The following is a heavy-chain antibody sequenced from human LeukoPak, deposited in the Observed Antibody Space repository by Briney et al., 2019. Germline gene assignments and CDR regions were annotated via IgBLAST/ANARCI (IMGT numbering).Heavy chain of an antibody. V-gene: IGHV3-66*01. CDR3: ARAGVFEDAFDI. CDR1: GFTVSSNY. J-gene: IGHJ3*02. Sequence: GGSLRLSCAASGFTVSSNYMSWVRQAPGKGLEWVSVIYSGGSTYYADPVKGRFTISRDNSKNTLYLQMNSLRAEDTAVYYCARAGVFEDAFDIWGQGTMVTVSS. CDR2: IYSGGST. D-gene: IGHD6-6*01.